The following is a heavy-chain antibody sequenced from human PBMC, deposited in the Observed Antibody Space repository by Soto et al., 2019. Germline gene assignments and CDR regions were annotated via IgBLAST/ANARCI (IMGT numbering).Heavy chain of an antibody. V-gene: IGHV4-39*01. CDR1: GVSISGSSYY. Sequence: SETLSLTCTVSGVSISGSSYYWGWIRQPPGKGLEWIGSISDSESTYYNLSLKSRITMSVDTSKNQFSLKLSSVSAADTAVYYCARQNPLNWFDPWGQGTLVTVSS. CDR2: ISDSEST. J-gene: IGHJ5*02. CDR3: ARQNPLNWFDP.